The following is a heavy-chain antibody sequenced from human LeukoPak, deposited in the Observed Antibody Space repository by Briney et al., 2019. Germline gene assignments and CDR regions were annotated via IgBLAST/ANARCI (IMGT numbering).Heavy chain of an antibody. CDR2: INTNTGNP. J-gene: IGHJ6*02. CDR1: GYTFTSYA. CDR3: ARVPLYCSSTSCLYYYYYGMDV. D-gene: IGHD2-2*01. Sequence: ASVKVSCKASGYTFTSYAMNWVRQAPGQGLEWMGWINTNTGNPTYAQGFTGRFVFSLDTSVSTAYLQISSLKAEDTAVYYCARVPLYCSSTSCLYYYYYGMDVWGQGTTVTVSS. V-gene: IGHV7-4-1*02.